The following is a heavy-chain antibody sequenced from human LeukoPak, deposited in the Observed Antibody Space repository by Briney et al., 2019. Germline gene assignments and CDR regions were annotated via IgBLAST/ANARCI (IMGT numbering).Heavy chain of an antibody. D-gene: IGHD3-3*01. CDR2: ISWNSGSI. Sequence: PGRSLRLSCAASGFTFDDYAMHWVRQAPGKGLEWVSGISWNSGSIGYADSVKGRFTISRDNSKNTLYLQMNSLRAEATAVYYCAKEITIFGVVIIADNDYWGQGTLVIVPS. CDR1: GFTFDDYA. CDR3: AKEITIFGVVIIADNDY. J-gene: IGHJ4*02. V-gene: IGHV3-9*01.